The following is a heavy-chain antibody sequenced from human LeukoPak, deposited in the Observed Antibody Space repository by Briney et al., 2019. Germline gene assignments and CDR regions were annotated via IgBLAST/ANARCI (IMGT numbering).Heavy chain of an antibody. V-gene: IGHV4-59*01. J-gene: IGHJ5*02. D-gene: IGHD6-13*01. CDR3: ARAGEQQLVGWFDP. CDR2: IYYSGST. Sequence: SETLSLTCAVSGGSISSYYWSWIRQPPGKGLEWIGYIYYSGSTNYNPSLKGRVTISVDTSKNQSYLKLSSVTAADTAVYYCARAGEQQLVGWFDPWGQGTLVTVSS. CDR1: GGSISSYY.